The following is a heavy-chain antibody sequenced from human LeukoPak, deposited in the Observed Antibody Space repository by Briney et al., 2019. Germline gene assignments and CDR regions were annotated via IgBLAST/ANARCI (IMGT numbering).Heavy chain of an antibody. V-gene: IGHV4-4*07. D-gene: IGHD6-13*01. CDR1: GGSISNFY. J-gene: IGHJ4*02. Sequence: NPSETLSLTCTVSGGSISNFYWSWIRQPAGQALEWIGRIYTSGSTNYNPSLKSRVTMSVDTSKNQFSLKLSSVTAAGTAVYYCARETTGAGTARPFDYWGQGTLVTVSS. CDR2: IYTSGST. CDR3: ARETTGAGTARPFDY.